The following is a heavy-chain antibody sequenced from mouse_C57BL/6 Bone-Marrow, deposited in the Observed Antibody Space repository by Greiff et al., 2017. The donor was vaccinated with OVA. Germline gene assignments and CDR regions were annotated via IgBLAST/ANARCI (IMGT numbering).Heavy chain of an antibody. V-gene: IGHV2-2*01. Sequence: VQLQQSGPGLVQPSQSLSITCTVSGFSLTSYGVHWVRQSPGKGLEWLGVIWSGGSTDYNAAFISRLSISKDNSKSQVFFKMNSLQADDTAIYYCARCPFDVWGTGTTVTVSS. CDR2: IWSGGST. J-gene: IGHJ1*03. CDR1: GFSLTSYG. CDR3: ARCPFDV.